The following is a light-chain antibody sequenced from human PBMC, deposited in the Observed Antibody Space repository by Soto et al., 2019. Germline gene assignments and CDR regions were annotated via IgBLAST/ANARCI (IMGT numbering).Light chain of an antibody. Sequence: EIVMTQSPATLSVSPGERATLSCRASQRVSSNLAWYQQKPGQAPRLLIYGASTRATGIPARFSGSGSETECTLAISSLQSEYFSVYYCQQYNNWPPWTFGQGTKVEIK. CDR3: QQYNNWPPWT. CDR1: QRVSSN. CDR2: GAS. V-gene: IGKV3-15*01. J-gene: IGKJ1*01.